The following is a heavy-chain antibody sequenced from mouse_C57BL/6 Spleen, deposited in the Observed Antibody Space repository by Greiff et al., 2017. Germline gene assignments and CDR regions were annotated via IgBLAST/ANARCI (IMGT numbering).Heavy chain of an antibody. J-gene: IGHJ2*01. V-gene: IGHV1-80*01. Sequence: QVQLQQSGAELVKPGASVKISCKASGYAFSSYWMNWVKQRPGKGLEWIGQIYPGDGDTNYNGKFKGKATLTADKSSSTAYMQLSSLTSEDSAVYFCAREAAQATMDYWGQGTTLTVSS. CDR3: AREAAQATMDY. CDR2: IYPGDGDT. CDR1: GYAFSSYW. D-gene: IGHD3-2*02.